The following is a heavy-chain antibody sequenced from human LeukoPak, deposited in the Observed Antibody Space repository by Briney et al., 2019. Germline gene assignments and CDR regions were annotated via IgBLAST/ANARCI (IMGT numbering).Heavy chain of an antibody. J-gene: IGHJ4*02. D-gene: IGHD3-22*01. Sequence: PGGSLRLSCAASRFTFNIFGMHWVRQAPGKGLEWVAVISFDGTNKYYADSVKGRFSISRDNSRDTLYLQMSSLTIEDTAVYYCRAAPKHLDYYYDYWGQGTLVTVSS. V-gene: IGHV3-30*03. CDR3: RAAPKHLDYYYDY. CDR2: ISFDGTNK. CDR1: RFTFNIFG.